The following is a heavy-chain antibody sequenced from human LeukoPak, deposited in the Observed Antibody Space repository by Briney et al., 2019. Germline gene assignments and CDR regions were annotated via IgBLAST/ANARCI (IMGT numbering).Heavy chain of an antibody. CDR2: ISSSGSTI. Sequence: PGGSLRLSCAASGFTFSDYYMSWIRQAPGKGLEWVSYISSSGSTIYYADSVKGRFTISRDNAKNSLYLQMNSLRAEDTAVYYCAKVRNYYGSGYYFDYWGQGTLVTVSS. V-gene: IGHV3-11*04. J-gene: IGHJ4*02. D-gene: IGHD3-10*01. CDR1: GFTFSDYY. CDR3: AKVRNYYGSGYYFDY.